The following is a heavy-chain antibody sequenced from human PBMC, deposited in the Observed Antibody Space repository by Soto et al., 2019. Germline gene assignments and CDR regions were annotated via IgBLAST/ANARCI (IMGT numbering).Heavy chain of an antibody. V-gene: IGHV3-33*01. Sequence: PGGGLSLSCAASGFTLSSYGMPWVRPGPGKGLEWVAVIWYDGSNKYYADSVKGRFTISRDNSKNTLYLQMNSLRAEDTAVYYCARDGIVLVPAATQFDYWGQGTLVTVSS. J-gene: IGHJ4*02. D-gene: IGHD2-2*01. CDR2: IWYDGSNK. CDR3: ARDGIVLVPAATQFDY. CDR1: GFTLSSYG.